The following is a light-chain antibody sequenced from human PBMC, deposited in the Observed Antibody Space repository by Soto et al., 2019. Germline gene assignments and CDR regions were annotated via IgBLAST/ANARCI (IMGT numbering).Light chain of an antibody. V-gene: IGKV1-39*01. J-gene: IGKJ1*01. CDR1: QTISDF. CDR3: QQSYSTTWT. Sequence: DIQMTQSPSSLSASIGDRVTITCRASQTISDFLNWYQHKPGKAPKLLIYAASSLQGGVPSRFSGSGSETDFTLTISSLQPEDFATYSCQQSYSTTWTFGPGTKVDI. CDR2: AAS.